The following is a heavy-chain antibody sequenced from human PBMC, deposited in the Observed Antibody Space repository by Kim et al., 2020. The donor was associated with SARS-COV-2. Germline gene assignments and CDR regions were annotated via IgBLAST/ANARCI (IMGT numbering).Heavy chain of an antibody. CDR1: GFTFSRYW. V-gene: IGHV3-7*01. CDR2: IKQDGSEK. Sequence: GGSLRLSCAASGFTFSRYWMSWVRQAPGKGLEWVADIKQDGSEKDYVDSVKGRFTISRDNAGNSLFLQMNSLRAEDTAVYYCASHLALTSQRESFDYWG. D-gene: IGHD1-26*01. CDR3: ASHLALTSQRESFDY. J-gene: IGHJ4*01.